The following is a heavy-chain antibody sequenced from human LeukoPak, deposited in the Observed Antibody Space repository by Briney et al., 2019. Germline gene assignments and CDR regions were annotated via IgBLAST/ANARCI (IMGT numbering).Heavy chain of an antibody. CDR1: GFTVSSNY. Sequence: GGSLRLSCAASGFTVSSNYMSWVRQAPGKGLEWVSVIYSGGSIYYADSVKGRFTISRDNSKNTLYLQMNSLRAEDTAVYYCATRGLGGTNLGRLGYWGQGTLVTVSS. V-gene: IGHV3-53*01. J-gene: IGHJ4*02. CDR3: ATRGLGGTNLGRLGY. D-gene: IGHD1-7*01. CDR2: IYSGGSI.